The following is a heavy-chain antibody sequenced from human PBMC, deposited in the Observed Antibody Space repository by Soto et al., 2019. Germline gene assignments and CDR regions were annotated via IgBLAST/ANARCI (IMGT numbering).Heavy chain of an antibody. Sequence: PSETLSLTCSVSGGSINRSPYYWDWIRQPPGKGLEWMGSIYYRGNTYYNPSLRSRITISVDTSRNQFSLALSSVTAADTAVYFCARLRGGCPADFWGQGTLVTVSS. CDR3: ARLRGGCPADF. V-gene: IGHV4-39*01. CDR2: IYYRGNT. J-gene: IGHJ4*02. D-gene: IGHD3-16*01. CDR1: GGSINRSPYY.